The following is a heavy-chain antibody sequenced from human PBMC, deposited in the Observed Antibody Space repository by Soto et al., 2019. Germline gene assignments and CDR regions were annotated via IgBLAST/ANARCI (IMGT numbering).Heavy chain of an antibody. V-gene: IGHV3-15*07. D-gene: IGHD3-3*01. CDR1: GFTFSNAW. Sequence: EVQLVESGGGLVKPGGSLRLSCAASGFTFSNAWMNWVRQAPGKGLEWVGCIKSKTDGGTTDYAAPVKGRFTISRDDSKNTLYLQMNSLKTEDTAVYYCTTESTLGDFWSGPFDYWGQGTLVTVSS. CDR3: TTESTLGDFWSGPFDY. J-gene: IGHJ4*02. CDR2: IKSKTDGGTT.